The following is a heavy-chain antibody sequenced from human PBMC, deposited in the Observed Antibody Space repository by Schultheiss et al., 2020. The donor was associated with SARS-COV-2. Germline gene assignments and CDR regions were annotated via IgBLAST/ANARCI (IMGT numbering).Heavy chain of an antibody. J-gene: IGHJ4*02. CDR2: IYHSGST. D-gene: IGHD3-16*01. CDR3: ARGPHYDYVWGSYGRRRFDY. CDR1: GGSFSGYY. V-gene: IGHV4-34*01. Sequence: SQTLSLTCAVYGGSFSGYYWSWIRQPPGKGLEWIGYIYHSGSTYYNPSLKSRVTISVDTSKNQFSLKLSSVTAADTAVYYCARGPHYDYVWGSYGRRRFDYWGQGTLVTVSS.